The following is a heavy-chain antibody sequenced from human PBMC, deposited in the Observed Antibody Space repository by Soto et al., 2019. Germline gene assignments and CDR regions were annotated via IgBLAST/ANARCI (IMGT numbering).Heavy chain of an antibody. Sequence: GGSLRLSCAVSGFSFGTYTVNWVRQAPGMGLEWVSGLSDSVGTTHYAYSVKGRFTISRVKSKNTLYLQMNNLRAEDTAVYYCAKHLIGGRLQSPFDLWGQGTQVTVSS. V-gene: IGHV3-23*01. CDR1: GFSFGTYT. D-gene: IGHD3-22*01. CDR2: LSDSVGTT. J-gene: IGHJ4*02. CDR3: AKHLIGGRLQSPFDL.